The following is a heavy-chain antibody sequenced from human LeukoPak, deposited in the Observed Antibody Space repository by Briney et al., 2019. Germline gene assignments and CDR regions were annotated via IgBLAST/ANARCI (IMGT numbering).Heavy chain of an antibody. CDR2: IRYDGSKE. D-gene: IGHD1-26*01. CDR3: ARENVGYFDY. CDR1: GFTFSSYA. Sequence: PGRSLRLSCTASGFTFSSYAMHWVRQAPGKGLEWVAVIRYDGSKEYYADSVKGRFTISRDNSKNTLYVQMNSLRAEDTAVYYCARENVGYFDYWGQGTVVTVSS. V-gene: IGHV3-33*01. J-gene: IGHJ4*02.